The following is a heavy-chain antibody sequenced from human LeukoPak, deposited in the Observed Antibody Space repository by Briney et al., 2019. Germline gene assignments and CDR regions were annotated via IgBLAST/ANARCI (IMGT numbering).Heavy chain of an antibody. CDR1: GYTFTGYY. V-gene: IGHV1-18*04. Sequence: GASVKVSCKASGYTFTGYYMHWVRQAPGQGLEWMGWISTYNGNTNYAQKFQGRVTITADESTSTAYMELSSLRSEDTAVYYCARLVGARNDYWGQGTLVTVSS. D-gene: IGHD1-26*01. CDR2: ISTYNGNT. CDR3: ARLVGARNDY. J-gene: IGHJ4*02.